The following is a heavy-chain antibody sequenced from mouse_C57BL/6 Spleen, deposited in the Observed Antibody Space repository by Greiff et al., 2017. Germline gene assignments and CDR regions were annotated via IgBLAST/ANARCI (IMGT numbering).Heavy chain of an antibody. CDR1: GYSITSGYY. J-gene: IGHJ2*01. CDR3: ARDRTFDY. CDR2: ISYDGSN. Sequence: EVQLQESGPGLVKPSQSLSLTCSVTGYSITSGYYWNWIRQFPGNKLEWMCYISYDGSNNYNPSLKNRISITRDTSKNQFFLKLNSVTTEDTATYYCARDRTFDYWGQGTTLTVSS. V-gene: IGHV3-6*01.